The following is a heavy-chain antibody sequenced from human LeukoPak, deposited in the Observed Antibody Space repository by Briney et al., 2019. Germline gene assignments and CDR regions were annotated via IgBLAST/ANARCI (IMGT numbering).Heavy chain of an antibody. CDR3: AKENCGGDCYGPFGY. V-gene: IGHV3-23*01. CDR2: ISGSGGST. J-gene: IGHJ4*02. CDR1: RFTVSSYY. Sequence: GGSLRLSCAASRFTVSSYYMTWVRQAPGKGLEWVSAISGSGGSTYYADSVKGRFTISRDNSKNTLYLQMNSLRAEDTAVYYCAKENCGGDCYGPFGYWGQGTLVTVSS. D-gene: IGHD2-21*02.